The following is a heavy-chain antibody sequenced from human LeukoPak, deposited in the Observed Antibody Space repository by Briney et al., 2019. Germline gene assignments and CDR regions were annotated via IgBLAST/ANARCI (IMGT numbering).Heavy chain of an antibody. V-gene: IGHV3-23*01. CDR2: ISGSGGST. J-gene: IGHJ5*02. CDR3: AKGYYYGSGSYNWFDP. CDR1: GFTFSSYA. D-gene: IGHD3-10*01. Sequence: GGSLRLSCAASGFTFSSYAMSWVRQAPGKGLEWVSAISGSGGSTYYADSVKGRFTISRDNSKNTLYLQMNSLRAEDTAVYYCAKGYYYGSGSYNWFDPWGQGTLVTVSS.